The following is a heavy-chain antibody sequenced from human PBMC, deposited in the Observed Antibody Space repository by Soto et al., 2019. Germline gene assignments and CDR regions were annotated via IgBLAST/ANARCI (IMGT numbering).Heavy chain of an antibody. V-gene: IGHV4-34*01. D-gene: IGHD3-9*01. CDR2: INHSGST. J-gene: IGHJ4*02. CDR1: GGSFSGYY. CDR3: ARGVSDILTGYYLYYFDY. Sequence: SETLSLTCAVYGGSFSGYYWSWIRQPPGKGLEWIGEINHSGSTNYNPSLKSRVTISVDTSKNQFSLKLSSVTAADTAVYYCARGVSDILTGYYLYYFDYWGQGTLVT.